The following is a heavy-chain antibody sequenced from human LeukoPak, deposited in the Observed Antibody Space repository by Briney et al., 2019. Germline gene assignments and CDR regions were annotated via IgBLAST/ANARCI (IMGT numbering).Heavy chain of an antibody. CDR3: ARGLSDY. Sequence: PSETLSLTCTVSGGSISSSSYRWGWIRQPPGKGLEWIGSVYYSGSTYNNPSLKSRVTISVDTSKKQFSLKLSSVTAADAAVYYCARGLSDYWGQGTLVTVSS. CDR2: VYYSGST. CDR1: GGSISSSSYR. J-gene: IGHJ4*02. V-gene: IGHV4-39*01.